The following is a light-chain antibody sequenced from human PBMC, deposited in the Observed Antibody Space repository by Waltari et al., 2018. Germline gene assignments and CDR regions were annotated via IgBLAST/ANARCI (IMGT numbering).Light chain of an antibody. J-gene: IGLJ2*01. Sequence: SYELTQPPSVSVSPGQTASITCSGATLRAKYASWYQQRPGQSPVLVIYQNTKRPSGSPERFSGSNSGNTATLTISGTQAMDEADYYCQAWDSSTVVFGGGTKLTVL. CDR2: QNT. CDR1: TLRAKY. V-gene: IGLV3-1*01. CDR3: QAWDSSTVV.